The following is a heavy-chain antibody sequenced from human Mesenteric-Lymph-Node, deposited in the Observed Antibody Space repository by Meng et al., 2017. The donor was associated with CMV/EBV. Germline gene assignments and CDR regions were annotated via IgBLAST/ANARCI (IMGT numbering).Heavy chain of an antibody. CDR1: GYSFTSYW. Sequence: GESLKISCKGSGYSFTSYWIGWVRQMPGKGLEWMGIIYPGDSDTRYSPSFQGQVTISADKPISTAYLQWSSLKATDTAMYYCARGLNGGGYPLSMDVWGQGTTVTVSS. CDR3: ARGLNGGGYPLSMDV. D-gene: IGHD3-22*01. J-gene: IGHJ6*02. CDR2: IYPGDSDT. V-gene: IGHV5-51*04.